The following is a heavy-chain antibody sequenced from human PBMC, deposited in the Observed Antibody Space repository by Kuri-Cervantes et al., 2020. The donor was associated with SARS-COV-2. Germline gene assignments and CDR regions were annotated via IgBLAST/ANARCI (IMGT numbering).Heavy chain of an antibody. D-gene: IGHD3-3*01. J-gene: IGHJ4*02. V-gene: IGHV3-9*01. Sequence: GGSLRLSCAASGFAFDDCAMHWARQAPGKGLEWVSGISWNSGSQGYADSVKGRFTISRDNANNSLYLQMNSLRVEDTAVYYCAKDPLFRGTYDLGKLDSWGRGTLVTVSS. CDR1: GFAFDDCA. CDR2: ISWNSGSQ. CDR3: AKDPLFRGTYDLGKLDS.